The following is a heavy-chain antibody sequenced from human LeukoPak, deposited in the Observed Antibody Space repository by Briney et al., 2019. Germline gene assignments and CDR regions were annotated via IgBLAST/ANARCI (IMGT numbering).Heavy chain of an antibody. V-gene: IGHV3-48*03. CDR1: GFTLSIYE. J-gene: IGHJ4*02. CDR2: ISSSGSAI. CDR3: ARGGEYGDYPDY. Sequence: GGSQSLPCAVCGFTLSIYEMNCVRQARGKGLEGVSYISSSGSAIYYADSVKGRFTISRDNAKNSLYLQMNSLRAEDTAVYYCARGGEYGDYPDYWGQGTLVTVSS. D-gene: IGHD4-17*01.